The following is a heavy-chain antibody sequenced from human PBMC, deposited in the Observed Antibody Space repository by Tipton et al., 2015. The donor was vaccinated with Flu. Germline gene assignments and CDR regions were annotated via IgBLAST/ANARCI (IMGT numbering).Heavy chain of an antibody. CDR3: ARDISEIYTYGPPGDY. CDR2: IWYDGSHK. CDR1: GFNFSKYG. Sequence: RSLRLSCAASGFNFSKYGMHWVRQAPGKGLEWVAVIWYDGSHKYYAESVKGRFTISRDNSKNTLYLQVDSLRAEDTAAYYCARDISEIYTYGPPGDYWGQGTPVTVSA. V-gene: IGHV3-33*01. J-gene: IGHJ4*02. D-gene: IGHD2-2*02.